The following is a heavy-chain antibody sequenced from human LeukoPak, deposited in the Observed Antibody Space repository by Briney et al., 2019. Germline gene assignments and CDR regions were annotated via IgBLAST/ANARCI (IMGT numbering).Heavy chain of an antibody. J-gene: IGHJ5*02. V-gene: IGHV4-59*01. CDR3: ARESSGGGNWFDP. Sequence: PSETLSLTCTVSGGSISSYYWSWIRQPPGKGLEWVGYIYYSGSTNYNPSLKRRLTISVDTSKNQFSLKLSSVTAADTAVYYGARESSGGGNWFDPWGQGTLVTVSS. CDR1: GGSISSYY. D-gene: IGHD6-19*01. CDR2: IYYSGST.